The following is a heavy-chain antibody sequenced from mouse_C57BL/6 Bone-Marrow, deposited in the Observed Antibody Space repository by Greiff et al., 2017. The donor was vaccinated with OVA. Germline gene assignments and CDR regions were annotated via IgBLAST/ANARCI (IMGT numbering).Heavy chain of an antibody. CDR1: GFNIKDDY. J-gene: IGHJ2*01. Sequence: EVQLQQSGAELVRPGASVKLSCTASGFNIKDDYMHWVKQRPEQGLEWIGWIDPENGDTEYASKFQGKATITADTSSNTAYLQLSSLTSEDTAVYYCTTDGLRSNYWGQGTTLTVSS. CDR2: IDPENGDT. V-gene: IGHV14-4*01. D-gene: IGHD1-1*01. CDR3: TTDGLRSNY.